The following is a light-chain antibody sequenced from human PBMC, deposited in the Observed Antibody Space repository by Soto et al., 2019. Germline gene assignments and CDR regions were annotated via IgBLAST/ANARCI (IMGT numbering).Light chain of an antibody. J-gene: IGKJ4*01. CDR2: DAS. CDR1: QSISSY. V-gene: IGKV1-33*01. CDR3: QQYDNLPRT. Sequence: IPLTQSPSSQSASVGDRVTITCRASQSISSYLNWYQQKPGKAPKLLIYDASNLETGVPSRFSGSGSGTDFTFTISSLQPEDIATYYCQQYDNLPRTFGGGTKVDIK.